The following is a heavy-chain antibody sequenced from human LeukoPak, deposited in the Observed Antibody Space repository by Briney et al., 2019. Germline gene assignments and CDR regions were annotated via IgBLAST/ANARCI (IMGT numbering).Heavy chain of an antibody. CDR1: GFTFSSYS. Sequence: GGSLRLSCAASGFTFSSYSMNWVRQAPGKGLEWVSSISSSSSYIYYADSVKGRFTISRDNAKNSLYLQMNSLRAEDTAVYYCARGPGKQFTLDYWGQGTLVTVSS. V-gene: IGHV3-21*01. D-gene: IGHD6-19*01. J-gene: IGHJ4*02. CDR3: ARGPGKQFTLDY. CDR2: ISSSSSYI.